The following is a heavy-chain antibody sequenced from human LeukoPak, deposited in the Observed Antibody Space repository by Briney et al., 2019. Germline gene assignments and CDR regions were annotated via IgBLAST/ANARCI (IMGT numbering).Heavy chain of an antibody. D-gene: IGHD6-19*01. Sequence: GGSLRLSCAASGFTFSSYSMNWVRQAPGKGLEWVSSISSSSSYIYYADSVKGRFTISRDNAKNSLYLQMNSLRAEDTAVYYCAREAPPIAVAGSSNFDYWGQGTLVTVSS. CDR3: AREAPPIAVAGSSNFDY. V-gene: IGHV3-21*01. CDR2: ISSSSSYI. CDR1: GFTFSSYS. J-gene: IGHJ4*02.